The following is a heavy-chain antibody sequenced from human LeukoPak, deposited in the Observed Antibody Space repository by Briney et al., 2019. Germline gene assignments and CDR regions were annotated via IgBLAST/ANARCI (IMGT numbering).Heavy chain of an antibody. D-gene: IGHD1-26*01. Sequence: SETLSLTCAVYGGSFSGYYWSWIRQPPGKGLEWIGEINHSGSTNYNPSLKSRVTISVDTSKNQFSLKLSSVTAADTAVYYCARRDGGSYHVVHFDYWGQGTLVTVSS. J-gene: IGHJ4*02. CDR3: ARRDGGSYHVVHFDY. V-gene: IGHV4-34*01. CDR2: INHSGST. CDR1: GGSFSGYY.